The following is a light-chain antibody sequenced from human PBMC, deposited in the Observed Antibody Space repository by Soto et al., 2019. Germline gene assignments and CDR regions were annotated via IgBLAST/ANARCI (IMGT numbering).Light chain of an antibody. J-gene: IGLJ3*02. CDR2: EVT. CDR1: SSNIGRDY. V-gene: IGLV2-8*01. CDR3: SSFVAGNNYWV. Sequence: QSVLTQPPSASGTPGQRVTISCSGSSSNIGRDYVYWFQQHPGKAPKLIIYEVTKRPSGVPDRFSASKSGNTASLTVSGLQAEDEADYYCSSFVAGNNYWVFGGGTKLTVL.